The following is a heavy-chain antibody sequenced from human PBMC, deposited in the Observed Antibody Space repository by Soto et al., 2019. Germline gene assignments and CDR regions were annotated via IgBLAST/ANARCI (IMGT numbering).Heavy chain of an antibody. J-gene: IGHJ4*02. CDR1: GFSFITFG. D-gene: IGHD6-13*01. Sequence: GGSLRLSCAASGFSFITFGMSWVRQAPGKGLEWVSDISGSGGSTYHADSVKGRFTISRDNSKSTLYLQMNRLTAEDTAVYYCTKQQLVGAFFDYWGLGPLVTVSS. CDR2: ISGSGGST. CDR3: TKQQLVGAFFDY. V-gene: IGHV3-23*01.